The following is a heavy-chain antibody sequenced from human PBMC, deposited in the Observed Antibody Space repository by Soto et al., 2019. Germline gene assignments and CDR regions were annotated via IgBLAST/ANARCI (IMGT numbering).Heavy chain of an antibody. D-gene: IGHD3-10*01. Sequence: PAETLSVTCTFSVGSISISSYYWGWIRQPPGKGLESIGSIYYSGSTYYNPSLKSRVTISVDTSKNQFSLKLSSVTAADTAVYYCASPLWFGELPPYYYYHYGMDVWGQGTTVTVSS. CDR2: IYYSGST. J-gene: IGHJ6*01. CDR1: VGSISISSYY. V-gene: IGHV4-39*01. CDR3: ASPLWFGELPPYYYYHYGMDV.